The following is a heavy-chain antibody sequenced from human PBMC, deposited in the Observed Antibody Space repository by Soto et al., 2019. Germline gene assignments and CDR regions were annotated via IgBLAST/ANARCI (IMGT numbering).Heavy chain of an antibody. J-gene: IGHJ6*02. V-gene: IGHV1-69*01. Sequence: QVQLVQSGAEVKKPGSSVKVSCNASGGTFSSYAISWVRQAPGQGLEWMGGIIPIFGTANYAQKFQARVTITADESTSTAYMELSSLRSEDTAVYYCARDALGYCSGGSCPTHYGMDVWGQGTTVTVSS. D-gene: IGHD2-15*01. CDR3: ARDALGYCSGGSCPTHYGMDV. CDR2: IIPIFGTA. CDR1: GGTFSSYA.